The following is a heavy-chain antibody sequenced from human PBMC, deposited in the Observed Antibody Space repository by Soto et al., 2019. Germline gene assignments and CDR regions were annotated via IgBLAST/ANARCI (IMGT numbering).Heavy chain of an antibody. CDR1: GYTFTSYG. Sequence: VASVKVSCKASGYTFTSYGISWVRQAPGQGLEWMGWISAYNGNTNYAQKLQGRVTMTTDTSTSTAYMELRSLRSDDTAVYYCARITIFGVVIIGWFDPWGQGTLVTVSS. CDR3: ARITIFGVVIIGWFDP. V-gene: IGHV1-18*01. J-gene: IGHJ5*02. CDR2: ISAYNGNT. D-gene: IGHD3-3*01.